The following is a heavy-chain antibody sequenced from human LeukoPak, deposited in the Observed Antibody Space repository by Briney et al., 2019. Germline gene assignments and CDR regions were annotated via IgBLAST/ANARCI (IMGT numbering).Heavy chain of an antibody. CDR1: GFTFDDYA. Sequence: GGSLRLSCAASGFTFDDYAMHWVRQVPGKGLEWVSGISWNSGSIGYADSVKGRFTISRDNAKNSLYLQMNSLRAEDTALYYCAKDMGRSIWYGHHWGQGTMVTVSS. CDR3: AKDMGRSIWYGHH. V-gene: IGHV3-9*01. CDR2: ISWNSGSI. D-gene: IGHD6-13*01. J-gene: IGHJ3*01.